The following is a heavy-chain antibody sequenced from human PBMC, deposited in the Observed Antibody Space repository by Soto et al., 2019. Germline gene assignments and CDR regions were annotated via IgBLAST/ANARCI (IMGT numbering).Heavy chain of an antibody. CDR2: IHHRGST. J-gene: IGHJ4*02. V-gene: IGHV4-4*02. CDR3: ARAPDFSGAGSYYIDS. Sequence: PSETLSLTCAVSGDSISSANWWTWVRQPPGKGLEWIGDIHHRGSTNYNPSVKSRVIISVDKSKNQFALRLTSVSTADTAVYYCARAPDFSGAGSYYIDSLGQGALVTVS. D-gene: IGHD3-10*01. CDR1: GDSISSANW.